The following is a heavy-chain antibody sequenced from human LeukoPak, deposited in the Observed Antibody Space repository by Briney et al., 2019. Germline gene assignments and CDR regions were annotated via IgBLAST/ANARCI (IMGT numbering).Heavy chain of an antibody. CDR2: IIPIFGTA. CDR1: GGTFSSYA. V-gene: IGHV1-69*13. D-gene: IGHD2-15*01. CDR3: AREYCSGGSCYSEWFDP. J-gene: IGHJ5*02. Sequence: GASVKVPCKASGGTFSSYAISWVRQAPGQGLEWMGGIIPIFGTANYAQKFQGRVTITADESTSTAYMELSSLRSEDTAVYYCAREYCSGGSCYSEWFDPWGQGTLVTVSS.